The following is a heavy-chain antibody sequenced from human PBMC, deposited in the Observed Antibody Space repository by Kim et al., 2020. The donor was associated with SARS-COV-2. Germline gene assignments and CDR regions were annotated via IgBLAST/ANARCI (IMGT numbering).Heavy chain of an antibody. J-gene: IGHJ4*02. V-gene: IGHV4-34*01. D-gene: IGHD2-15*01. Sequence: SETLSLTCAVYGGSFSGYYWSWIRQPPGKGLEWIGEINHSGSTNYNPSLKSRVTISVDTSKNQFSLKLSSVTAADTAVYYCATGRGYFDYWGQGTLVTVSS. CDR1: GGSFSGYY. CDR2: INHSGST. CDR3: ATGRGYFDY.